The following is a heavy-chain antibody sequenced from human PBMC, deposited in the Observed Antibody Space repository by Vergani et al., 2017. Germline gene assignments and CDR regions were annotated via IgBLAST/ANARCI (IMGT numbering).Heavy chain of an antibody. J-gene: IGHJ6*02. Sequence: QVQLQQWGAGLLKPSETLSLTCAVYGGSFSGYYWSWIRQPPGKGLEWIGYIYYSGSTNYNPSLKSRVTISVDTSKNQFSLKLSSVTAADTAVYYCARGRNSSSWYYYYYYYGMDVWGQGTTVTVSS. CDR3: ARGRNSSSWYYYYYYYGMDV. CDR1: GGSFSGYY. CDR2: IYYSGST. V-gene: IGHV4-34*11. D-gene: IGHD6-13*01.